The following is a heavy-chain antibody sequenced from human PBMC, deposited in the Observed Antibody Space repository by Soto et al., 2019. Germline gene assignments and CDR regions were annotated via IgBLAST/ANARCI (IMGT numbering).Heavy chain of an antibody. CDR2: ISGSGGST. V-gene: IGHV3-23*01. D-gene: IGHD1-26*01. J-gene: IGHJ6*02. CDR3: EKDRATAYHYYYGMAV. Sequence: EVQLLESGGGLVQPGGSLRLSCAASGFTFSSYAMSWVRQAPGKGLEWVSAISGSGGSTYYADSVKGRFTISRDNSQNTLYLQMNSLRAEDTAVSYCEKDRATAYHYYYGMAVRGQGTTVTVSS. CDR1: GFTFSSYA.